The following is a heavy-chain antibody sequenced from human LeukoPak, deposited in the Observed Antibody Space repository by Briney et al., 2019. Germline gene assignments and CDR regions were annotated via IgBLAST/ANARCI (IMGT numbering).Heavy chain of an antibody. J-gene: IGHJ3*01. Sequence: ASVKVSCKASGGTFSSYAISWVRQAPGQGLEWMGWINPNSGDTNYAQKFQGRVTMTRDTSINTAYMELSSLRSDDTALYYCARSGAALPWGQGTMVTVSS. D-gene: IGHD6-13*01. CDR2: INPNSGDT. V-gene: IGHV1-2*02. CDR1: GGTFSSYA. CDR3: ARSGAALP.